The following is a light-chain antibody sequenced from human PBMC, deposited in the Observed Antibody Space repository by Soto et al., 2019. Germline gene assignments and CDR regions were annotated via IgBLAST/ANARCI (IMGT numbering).Light chain of an antibody. CDR3: QQSYSTSWT. V-gene: IGKV1-39*01. CDR1: QSISSY. Sequence: DIQMTQSPSSLSASVGDRVTITCRASQSISSYLNWYQQKLGKDAKRLIYAASSWQSGVPSRFSGGGSGTDFTLTISSLQPEDFATYYCQQSYSTSWTFGQGPKVEIK. J-gene: IGKJ1*01. CDR2: AAS.